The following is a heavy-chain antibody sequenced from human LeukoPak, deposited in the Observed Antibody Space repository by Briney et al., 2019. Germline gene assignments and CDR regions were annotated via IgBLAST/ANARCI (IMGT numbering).Heavy chain of an antibody. J-gene: IGHJ6*02. CDR3: ARGPQLSSYYYGLDV. CDR1: GYTFTSYD. V-gene: IGHV1-8*01. CDR2: MNPNSGNT. Sequence: SVKVSCKASGYTFTSYDINWVRQATGQGLEWMGWMNPNSGNTGYAQKFQGRVNMTRNTSISTAYMQLSNLRSEDTAVYYCARGPQLSSYYYGLDVWGQGTTVTVSS. D-gene: IGHD1-1*01.